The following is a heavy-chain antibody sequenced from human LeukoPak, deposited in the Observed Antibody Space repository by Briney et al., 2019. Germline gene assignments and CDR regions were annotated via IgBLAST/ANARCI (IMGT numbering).Heavy chain of an antibody. J-gene: IGHJ3*02. Sequence: PSETLSLTCAVSGYSISSGYYWGWIRQPPGKGPEWIGSIYHSGNTYYNPSLKSRITISVDTSKNQFSLRLTSVTPADTAVYYCATPRNYGPIWGQGTRVTVSP. CDR1: GYSISSGYY. CDR3: ATPRNYGPI. D-gene: IGHD3-16*01. V-gene: IGHV4-38-2*01. CDR2: IYHSGNT.